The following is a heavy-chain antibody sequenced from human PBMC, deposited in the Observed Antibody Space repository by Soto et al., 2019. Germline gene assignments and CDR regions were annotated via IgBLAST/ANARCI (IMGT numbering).Heavy chain of an antibody. D-gene: IGHD1-26*01. CDR3: ARSSGSYGLGGSFDY. J-gene: IGHJ4*02. CDR2: INPNSGGT. Sequence: ASVKVSCKASGYTFTGYYMHWVRQAPGQGLEWMGWINPNSGGTNYAQKFQGWVTMTRDTSISTAYMELSRLRSDDTAVYYCARSSGSYGLGGSFDYWGQGTLVTVSS. CDR1: GYTFTGYY. V-gene: IGHV1-2*04.